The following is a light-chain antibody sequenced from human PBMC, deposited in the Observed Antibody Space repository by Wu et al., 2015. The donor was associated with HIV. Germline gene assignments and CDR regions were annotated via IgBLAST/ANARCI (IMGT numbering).Light chain of an antibody. CDR3: QHYGSSPPYT. Sequence: RAVESVSSTSVSTGTTARKPRPRRPTPTSIVWDIQQGRWHPDRFSGRGSGTDFTLTISRLEPEDFAVYYCQHYGSSPPYTFGQGTKLEIK. V-gene: IGKV3-20*01. CDR1: ESVSSTS. J-gene: IGKJ2*01. CDR2: DI.